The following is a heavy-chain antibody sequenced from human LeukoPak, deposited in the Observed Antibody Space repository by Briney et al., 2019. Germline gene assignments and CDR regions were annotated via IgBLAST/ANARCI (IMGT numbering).Heavy chain of an antibody. J-gene: IGHJ5*02. CDR2: INPNSGGT. CDR3: ARPYDFWSGTYNWFDP. Sequence: ASVKVSCKASGYTFTGYYMHWVRQAPGQGLEWMGWINPNSGGTNYAQKFQGRVTMTRDTSISTAYMELSRPRSDDTAVYYCARPYDFWSGTYNWFDPWGQGTLVTVSS. CDR1: GYTFTGYY. V-gene: IGHV1-2*02. D-gene: IGHD3-3*01.